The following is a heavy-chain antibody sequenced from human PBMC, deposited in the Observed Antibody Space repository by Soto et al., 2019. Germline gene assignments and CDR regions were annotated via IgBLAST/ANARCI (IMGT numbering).Heavy chain of an antibody. CDR1: GFTLSGYT. V-gene: IGHV3-64*04. J-gene: IGHJ4*02. D-gene: IGHD2-15*01. CDR3: AREPEPPRDCSGSSFYG. CDR2: ISSNRSDT. Sequence: GSLRLSCAASGFTLSGYTMDWVRQAPGKGLEYVSGISSNRSDTYYANSVKGRFTISRDNSKNSLYLQMNSLRAEDTAVYYCAREPEPPRDCSGSSFYGWGQGTLVTVSS.